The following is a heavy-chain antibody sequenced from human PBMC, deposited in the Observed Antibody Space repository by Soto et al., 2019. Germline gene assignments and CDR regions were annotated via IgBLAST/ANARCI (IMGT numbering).Heavy chain of an antibody. CDR2: ISGSGGST. Sequence: GGCLRLSCAASGFTFSSYAMSWVRQAPGKGLEWVSAISGSGGSTYYADSVKGRFTISRDNSKNTLYLQMNSLRAEDTAVYYCAKAPSYSGSYGYYFDYWGQGTLVTVSS. CDR1: GFTFSSYA. J-gene: IGHJ4*02. D-gene: IGHD1-26*01. V-gene: IGHV3-23*01. CDR3: AKAPSYSGSYGYYFDY.